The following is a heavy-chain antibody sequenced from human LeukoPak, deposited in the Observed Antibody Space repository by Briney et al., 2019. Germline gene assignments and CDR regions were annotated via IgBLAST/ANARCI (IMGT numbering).Heavy chain of an antibody. V-gene: IGHV4-38-2*01. CDR2: IFHTENT. CDR1: GYSLSSGYY. J-gene: IGHJ4*02. Sequence: ASETLSLTCAVSGYSLSSGYYWGWPRAPPGKGLEWIASIFHTENTYYNPSLKSRVTISVDTSKNQFSLKPGSVTAADTAIYFCARYSSGRPPNYFDYWGQGTLVTVSS. CDR3: ARYSSGRPPNYFDY. D-gene: IGHD6-19*01.